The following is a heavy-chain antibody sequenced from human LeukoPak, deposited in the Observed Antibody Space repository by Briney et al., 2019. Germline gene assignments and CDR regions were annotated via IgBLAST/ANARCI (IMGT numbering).Heavy chain of an antibody. V-gene: IGHV3-9*01. CDR1: GFTFDDYA. CDR3: AKDINSFSSPIGFDI. CDR2: ISWNRGGI. J-gene: IGHJ3*02. Sequence: GRSLRLSCAASGFTFDDYAMHWVRQAPGKGLEWVSGISWNRGGIVYADSVKGRFTISRDNAKTSLYLQMNSLRAEDTALYYCAKDINSFSSPIGFDIWGQGTMVTVSS. D-gene: IGHD6-13*01.